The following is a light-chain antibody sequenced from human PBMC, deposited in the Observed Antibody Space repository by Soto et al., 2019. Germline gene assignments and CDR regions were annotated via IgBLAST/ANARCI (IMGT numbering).Light chain of an antibody. Sequence: DIQMTQSPSTLSGSVGDRVTITCRASQTISSWLAWYQQKPGKAPKLLIYKASTLKSGVPSRFSGSGAGTEFTLTISSLQPDDFETYDCQHYNSYSEAFGQGTKVELK. CDR1: QTISSW. CDR3: QHYNSYSEA. J-gene: IGKJ1*01. CDR2: KAS. V-gene: IGKV1-5*03.